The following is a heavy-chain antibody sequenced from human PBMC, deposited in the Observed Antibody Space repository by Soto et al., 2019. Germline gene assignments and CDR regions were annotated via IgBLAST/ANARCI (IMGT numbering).Heavy chain of an antibody. V-gene: IGHV1-2*04. J-gene: IGHJ3*02. CDR2: INPNSGGT. CDR3: ARSLTSIIAAHDSFDI. Sequence: ASVKVSCKASGYTFTGYYMHWVRQAPGQGLEWMGWINPNSGGTNYAQKFQGWVTMTRDTSISTAYMELSRLRSDDTAVYYCARSLTSIIAAHDSFDIWGQGTMVTGSS. CDR1: GYTFTGYY. D-gene: IGHD6-13*01.